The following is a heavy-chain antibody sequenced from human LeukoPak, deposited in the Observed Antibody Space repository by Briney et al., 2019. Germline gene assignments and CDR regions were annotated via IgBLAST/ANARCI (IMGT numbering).Heavy chain of an antibody. Sequence: SETLSLTCAVYGGSFSGYYWLWIRHPPGKGLEWIGEINHSGSTNYNPSLKSRVTISVDTSKNQFSLKLSSVTAADTAVYYCARVVGPYYYYMDVWGKGTTVTVSS. CDR2: INHSGST. J-gene: IGHJ6*03. D-gene: IGHD2-2*01. V-gene: IGHV4-34*01. CDR1: GGSFSGYY. CDR3: ARVVGPYYYYMDV.